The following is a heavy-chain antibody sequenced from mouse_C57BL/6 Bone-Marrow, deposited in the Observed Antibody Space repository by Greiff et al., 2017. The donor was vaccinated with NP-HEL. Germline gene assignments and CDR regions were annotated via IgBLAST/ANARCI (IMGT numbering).Heavy chain of an antibody. CDR1: GYTFTDYE. D-gene: IGHD1-1*01. CDR2: IDPETGGT. J-gene: IGHJ2*01. CDR3: TRYNYGSKDY. Sequence: VKVVESGAELVRPGASVTLSCKASGYTFTDYEMHWVKQTPVHGLEWIGAIDPETGGTAYNQKFKGKAILTADKSSSTAYMELRSLTSEDSAVYYCTRYNYGSKDYWGQGTTLTVSS. V-gene: IGHV1-15*01.